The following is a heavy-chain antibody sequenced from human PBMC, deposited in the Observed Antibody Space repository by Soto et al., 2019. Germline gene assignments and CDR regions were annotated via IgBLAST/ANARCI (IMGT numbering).Heavy chain of an antibody. J-gene: IGHJ4*02. CDR1: GYTFNDFG. Sequence: QVHLLQSGAEVQKPGASVKVSCKTSGYTFNDFGITCVRQAPGLGLEWLGWIYSKAGKMNFAPKFQNRVIMTTDTSTITAFMELTSLTFDDLAIYFCARDIAFDIDYWGQGTLVTVS. CDR3: ARDIAFDIDY. D-gene: IGHD2-15*01. V-gene: IGHV1-18*03. CDR2: IYSKAGKM.